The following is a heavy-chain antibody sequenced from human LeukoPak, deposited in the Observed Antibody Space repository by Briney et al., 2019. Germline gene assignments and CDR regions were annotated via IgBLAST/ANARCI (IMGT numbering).Heavy chain of an antibody. Sequence: ASVKVSCKASGYTFTSYGISWVRQAPGQGLEWMGWISAYNGNTNYAQKLQGRVTMTTDTSTSTAYMELRSLRSDDTAVYYCARVMGGMIVVVTTDANWFDPWGQGTLVTVSS. J-gene: IGHJ5*02. CDR3: ARVMGGMIVVVTTDANWFDP. CDR1: GYTFTSYG. D-gene: IGHD3-22*01. CDR2: ISAYNGNT. V-gene: IGHV1-18*01.